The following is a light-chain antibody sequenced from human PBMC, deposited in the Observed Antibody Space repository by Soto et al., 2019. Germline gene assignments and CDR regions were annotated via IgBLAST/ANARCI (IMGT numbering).Light chain of an antibody. J-gene: IGKJ3*01. CDR1: QSVRSS. CDR2: DAS. V-gene: IGKV3-11*01. Sequence: EIVLTQSPDTLSLSPGERATLSCLSSQSVRSSLAWYQQKPGQAPRLLIYDASNRATGIPARFSGSGSVTDVPLTISSLEPEDFAFYYCHPRSNWPPEVTFGPGTKVDIK. CDR3: HPRSNWPPEVT.